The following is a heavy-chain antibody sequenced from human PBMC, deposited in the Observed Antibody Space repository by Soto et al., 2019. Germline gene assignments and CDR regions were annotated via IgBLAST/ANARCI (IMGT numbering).Heavy chain of an antibody. CDR3: ATSQKGYNWNYFDH. CDR1: GVSISSTSYN. D-gene: IGHD1-20*01. J-gene: IGHJ4*02. CDR2: LDYSGTA. Sequence: PSETLSLTCNVSGVSISSTSYNWGWIRQPPGKGLEWIGTLDYSGTAHYNPSLKSRINISADPSKNQVSLKVSGVSAADTAVYYCATSQKGYNWNYFDHWGQGALVTVSS. V-gene: IGHV4-39*01.